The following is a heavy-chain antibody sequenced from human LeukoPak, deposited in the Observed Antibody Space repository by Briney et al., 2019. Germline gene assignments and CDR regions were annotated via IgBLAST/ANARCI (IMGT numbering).Heavy chain of an antibody. CDR2: IYTSGST. J-gene: IGHJ4*02. D-gene: IGHD3-10*01. CDR1: GGSISSYY. CDR3: AKEGGDYHGSGTYYNGAFDY. Sequence: SESLSLTCTVSGGSISSYYWSWIRQPAGKGLEWIGRIYTSGSTNDNPSLKSRVTMSVDTSRNQFSLKLTSVTAADTAVYYCAKEGGDYHGSGTYYNGAFDYWGQGTLVTVSS. V-gene: IGHV4-4*07.